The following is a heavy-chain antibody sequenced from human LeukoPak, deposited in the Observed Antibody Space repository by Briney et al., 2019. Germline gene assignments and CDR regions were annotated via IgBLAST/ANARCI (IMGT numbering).Heavy chain of an antibody. CDR2: IKQDGSEK. J-gene: IGHJ3*02. CDR3: AKGYGKQQWLVQYDAFDI. CDR1: GFTFSSYW. Sequence: PGGSLRLSCAASGFTFSSYWMSWVRQAPGKGLEWVANIKQDGSEKYYVDSVKGRFTISRDNAKNSLYLQMNSLRAEDTAVYYCAKGYGKQQWLVQYDAFDIWGQGTMVTVSS. D-gene: IGHD6-19*01. V-gene: IGHV3-7*03.